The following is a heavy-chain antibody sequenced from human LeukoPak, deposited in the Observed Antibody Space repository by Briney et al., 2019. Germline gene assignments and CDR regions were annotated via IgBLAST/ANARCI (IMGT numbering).Heavy chain of an antibody. CDR2: ISWNSGTK. CDR3: AKAAADWYFDV. CDR1: GFNFNDYP. V-gene: IGHV3-9*01. D-gene: IGHD6-25*01. J-gene: IGHJ2*01. Sequence: PGRSLRLSCAASGFNFNDYPMHWVRQAPGKGLEWVSGISWNSGTKAYADSVKGRFIISRDYAQRSLFLQMNSLTTEDTAFYFCAKAAADWYFDVWGRGTLVTVSS.